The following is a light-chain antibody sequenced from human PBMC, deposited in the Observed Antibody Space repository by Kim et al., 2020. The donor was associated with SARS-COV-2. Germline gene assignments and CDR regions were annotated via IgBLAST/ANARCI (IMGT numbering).Light chain of an antibody. CDR2: AAS. CDR3: QQTNSFPPT. Sequence: DIQMTQSPSSVSASVGDSVTITCRASQHIVSWLAWYQQKPGKAPKLLIYAASSLQNGVPPRFSGGGFGTDFALTISSLQPEDFATYYCQQTNSFPPTFGQGTKLEI. V-gene: IGKV1-12*01. J-gene: IGKJ2*01. CDR1: QHIVSW.